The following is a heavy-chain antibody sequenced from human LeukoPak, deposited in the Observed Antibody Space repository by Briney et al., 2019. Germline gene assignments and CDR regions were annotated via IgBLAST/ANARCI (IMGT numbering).Heavy chain of an antibody. CDR3: AQKAPYSPGYSQD. CDR1: GGSITSCY. D-gene: IGHD2-15*01. V-gene: IGHV4-59*01. Sequence: SETLSLTCTVSGGSITSCYWTWIRQPPGKGLEWIGYIYHSGTTNYNPSLKSRVTISVDTSKNQFSLKLSSVTAADTAVYYCAQKAPYSPGYSQDWGQGTLVTVSS. J-gene: IGHJ1*01. CDR2: IYHSGTT.